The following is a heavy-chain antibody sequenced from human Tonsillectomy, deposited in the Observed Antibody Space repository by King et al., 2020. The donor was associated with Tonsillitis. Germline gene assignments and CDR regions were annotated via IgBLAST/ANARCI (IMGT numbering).Heavy chain of an antibody. CDR2: IIPIFATA. CDR3: ARGKGWELLRSAFDI. D-gene: IGHD1-26*01. V-gene: IGHV1-69*01. Sequence: QVQLVQSGAEVKKPGSSVKVSCKASGGTFSSHVISWVRQAPGQGLEWMGEIIPIFATANYAQKFQGRVTITANESTSTAYMELSSLRSEDTAVYYCARGKGWELLRSAFDIWGQGTMVTVSS. CDR1: GGTFSSHV. J-gene: IGHJ3*02.